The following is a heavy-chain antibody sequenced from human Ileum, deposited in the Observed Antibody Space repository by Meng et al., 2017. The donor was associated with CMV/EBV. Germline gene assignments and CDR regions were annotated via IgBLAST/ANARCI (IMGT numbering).Heavy chain of an antibody. V-gene: IGHV1-2*02. J-gene: IGHJ4*02. CDR2: IYPLNGDT. CDR1: GYTFTANH. CDR3: VRENWYYDF. Sequence: QVLLVQFGTEVKKPGASVKVSCKTSGYTFTANHLHWVRQAPGQGLEWMGWIYPLNGDTYFAQKFQDRVTMTRDTSITTAYMELSSLTSDDTAIYYCVRENWYYDFWGQGTLVTVSS. D-gene: IGHD1-1*01.